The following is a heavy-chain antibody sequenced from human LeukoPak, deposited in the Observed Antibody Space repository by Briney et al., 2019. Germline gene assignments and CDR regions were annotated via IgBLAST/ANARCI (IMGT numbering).Heavy chain of an antibody. V-gene: IGHV4-4*02. CDR3: ARVSGSSVFDY. Sequence: SGTXSLTCAVSGGSISSSNWWSWVRPPPGKGLEWIGEIYHSGSTNYNPSLKSRVTISVDTSKNQFSLKLSSVTAADTAVYYCARVSGSSVFDYWGQRTLVTVSS. D-gene: IGHD1-26*01. CDR1: GGSISSSNW. J-gene: IGHJ4*02. CDR2: IYHSGST.